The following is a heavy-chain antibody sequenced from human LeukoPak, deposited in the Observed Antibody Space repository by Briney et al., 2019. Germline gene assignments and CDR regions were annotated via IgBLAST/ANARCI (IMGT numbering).Heavy chain of an antibody. CDR1: GGSISSSTYY. J-gene: IGHJ5*02. D-gene: IGHD6-13*01. V-gene: IGHV4-39*01. Sequence: SETLSLTCTVSGGSISSSTYYWGWIRQPPGKGLEWIGTINYSGSTYYNPSLQSRVTISVDTSKNQFSLKLSSVTAVDTAVYYCARLRRQQLGYWFDPWGQGTLVTVPS. CDR2: INYSGST. CDR3: ARLRRQQLGYWFDP.